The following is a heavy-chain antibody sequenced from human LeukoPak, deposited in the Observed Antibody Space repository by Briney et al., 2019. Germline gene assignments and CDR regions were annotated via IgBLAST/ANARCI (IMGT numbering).Heavy chain of an antibody. Sequence: SETLSLTCAVYGGSFSGYYWSWIRQPPGKGLEWIGYIYYSGSTNYNPSLKSRVTISVDTSKNQFSLKLSSVTAADTAVYYCARASGGTYYGSGEENWFDPWGQGTLVTVSS. J-gene: IGHJ5*02. CDR2: IYYSGST. V-gene: IGHV4-59*01. CDR1: GGSFSGYY. D-gene: IGHD3-10*01. CDR3: ARASGGTYYGSGEENWFDP.